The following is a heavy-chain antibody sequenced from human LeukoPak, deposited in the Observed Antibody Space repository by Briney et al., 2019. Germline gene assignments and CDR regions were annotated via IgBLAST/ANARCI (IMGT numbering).Heavy chain of an antibody. CDR2: IIPIFGTA. Sequence: SVKVSCKASGGTFSSYAISWVRQAPGQGLEWMGRIIPIFGTANYAQKFQGRVTITADESTSTAYMELSSLRSEDTAVYYCARTYYYDSSGYYPFDYWGQGTLVTVSS. CDR1: GGTFSSYA. CDR3: ARTYYYDSSGYYPFDY. V-gene: IGHV1-69*13. D-gene: IGHD3-22*01. J-gene: IGHJ4*02.